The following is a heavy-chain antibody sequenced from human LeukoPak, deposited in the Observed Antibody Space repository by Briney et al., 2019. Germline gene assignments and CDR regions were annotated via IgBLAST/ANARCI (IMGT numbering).Heavy chain of an antibody. CDR3: ARDNHYYGSGSYWFDP. CDR2: IYTSGST. CDR1: GGSISSYY. Sequence: PSETLSLTCTVSGGSISSYYWSWIRQPAGKGLEWIGRIYTSGSTNYNPSLKSRVTMSVDTSKNQFSLKLSSVTAADTAVYYCARDNHYYGSGSYWFDPWGQGTLVTISS. V-gene: IGHV4-4*07. J-gene: IGHJ5*02. D-gene: IGHD3-10*01.